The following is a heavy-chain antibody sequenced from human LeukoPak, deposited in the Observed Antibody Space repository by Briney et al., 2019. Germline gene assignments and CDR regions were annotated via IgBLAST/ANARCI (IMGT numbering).Heavy chain of an antibody. Sequence: GGSLRLSCAVSGLSVTTNYITWVRQAPRKGLEWVSIIYSGGSKYYADSVKGRFTIPRDTSKNTVYLQMNSLTAEDTAVYYCARDPMYSGKSIDIWGQGTMVIVSS. CDR2: IYSGGSK. D-gene: IGHD1-26*01. CDR1: GLSVTTNY. CDR3: ARDPMYSGKSIDI. V-gene: IGHV3-53*01. J-gene: IGHJ3*02.